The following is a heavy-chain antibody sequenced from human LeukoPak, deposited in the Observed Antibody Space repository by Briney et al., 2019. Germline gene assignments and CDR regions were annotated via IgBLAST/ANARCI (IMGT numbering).Heavy chain of an antibody. D-gene: IGHD3-9*01. CDR3: ARDHPDYDILTGYYTAFDP. J-gene: IGHJ5*02. CDR2: ISYDGSNK. Sequence: GGSLRLSCAASGFTFSSYGMHWVRQAPGKGLEWVAVISYDGSNKYYADSVKGRFTISRDNSKNTLYLQMNSLRAEDTAVYYCARDHPDYDILTGYYTAFDPWGQGTLVTVSS. CDR1: GFTFSSYG. V-gene: IGHV3-30*03.